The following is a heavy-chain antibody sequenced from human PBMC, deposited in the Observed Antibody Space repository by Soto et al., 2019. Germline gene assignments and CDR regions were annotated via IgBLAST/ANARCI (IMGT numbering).Heavy chain of an antibody. J-gene: IGHJ6*04. CDR1: GFTVSSNY. D-gene: IGHD4-4*01. Sequence: EVQLVESGGGLVQPGGSLRLSCAASGFTVSSNYMSWVRQAPGKGLEWVSVIYSGGSTYYADSVKGRFTISRHNSKNTRYLQMNSLRAEDTAVYYCARDSLVTTSWMDVWGKGTTVTVSS. CDR2: IYSGGST. CDR3: ARDSLVTTSWMDV. V-gene: IGHV3-53*04.